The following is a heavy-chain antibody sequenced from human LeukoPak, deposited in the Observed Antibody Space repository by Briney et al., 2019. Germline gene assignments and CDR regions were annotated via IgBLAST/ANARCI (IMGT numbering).Heavy chain of an antibody. CDR2: INHSGST. Sequence: SETLSLTCAVYGGSFSGYYWSWIRQPPGKGLEWIGEINHSGSTNYNPSLKSRVTISVDTSKNQFSLKLSSVTAADTAVYYCARVDTAMAPTYYFDYWGQGTLVTVSS. V-gene: IGHV4-34*01. CDR1: GGSFSGYY. D-gene: IGHD5-18*01. J-gene: IGHJ4*02. CDR3: ARVDTAMAPTYYFDY.